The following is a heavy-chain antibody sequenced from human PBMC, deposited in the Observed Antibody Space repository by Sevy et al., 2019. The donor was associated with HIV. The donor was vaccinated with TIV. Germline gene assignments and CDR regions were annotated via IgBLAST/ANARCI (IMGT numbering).Heavy chain of an antibody. CDR1: GFTFSSHA. CDR2: ISYDGSSK. CDR3: ARDGGYSVNFLPSGY. V-gene: IGHV3-30-3*01. Sequence: GGSLRLSCAASGFTFSSHAMHWVRQAPGKGLEWMAAISYDGSSKYYADSVKGRFPISRDDSKNTLYLQMSSRRAGDTAVYYCARDGGYSVNFLPSGYWGQGTLVTVSS. D-gene: IGHD3-10*02. J-gene: IGHJ4*02.